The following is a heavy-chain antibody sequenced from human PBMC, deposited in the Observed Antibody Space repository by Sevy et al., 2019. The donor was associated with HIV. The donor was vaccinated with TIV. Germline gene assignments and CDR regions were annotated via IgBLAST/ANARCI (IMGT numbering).Heavy chain of an antibody. D-gene: IGHD2-15*01. CDR1: GFTFSSYA. Sequence: GGSLRLSCAASGFTFSSYAMSWVRQAPGKGLEWVSAISGSGGSTYYADSVKGRFTISRDNSKNTLYLQMNSLRAEDTAVYYCARDASPYCSGGRCYFDAFDIWGQGTMVTVSS. CDR2: ISGSGGST. J-gene: IGHJ3*02. V-gene: IGHV3-23*01. CDR3: ARDASPYCSGGRCYFDAFDI.